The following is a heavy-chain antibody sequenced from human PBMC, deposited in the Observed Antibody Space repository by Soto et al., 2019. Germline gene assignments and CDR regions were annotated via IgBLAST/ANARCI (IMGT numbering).Heavy chain of an antibody. CDR3: AVTTWDYYYMDV. D-gene: IGHD4-17*01. CDR2: INPNSGGT. CDR1: GYTFTGYY. Sequence: ASVKVSCKASGYTFTGYYMHWVRQAPGQGLEWMGWINPNSGGTNYAQKFQGWVTMTRDTSISTAYMELSRLRSDDTAVYYCAVTTWDYYYMDVWGKGTTVTVSS. V-gene: IGHV1-2*04. J-gene: IGHJ6*03.